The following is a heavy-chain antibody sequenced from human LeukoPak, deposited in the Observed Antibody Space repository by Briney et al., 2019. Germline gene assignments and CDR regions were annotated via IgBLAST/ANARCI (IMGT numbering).Heavy chain of an antibody. J-gene: IGHJ6*02. D-gene: IGHD2-2*01. Sequence: GRSLRLSCAASGFTFNSFGIHWVRQAPGKGLEWVGFIRSKAYGGTTEYAASVKGRFTISRDDSKSIAYLQMNSLKTEDTAVYYCTREFGSITPNYYYGMDIWGQGTTVTVSS. CDR1: GFTFNSFG. CDR3: TREFGSITPNYYYGMDI. CDR2: IRSKAYGGTT. V-gene: IGHV3-49*04.